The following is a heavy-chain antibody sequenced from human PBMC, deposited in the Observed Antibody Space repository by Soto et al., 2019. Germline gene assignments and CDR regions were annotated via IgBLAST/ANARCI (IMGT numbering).Heavy chain of an antibody. CDR3: ARGGYVES. J-gene: IGHJ4*02. V-gene: IGHV3-11*06. Sequence: GGSLRLSCVASGFTFTDYYMSWIRQAPGKGLEWVSYVSTSSGYINYADSVKGRFIISRDNAKNSLYLQMNSLRAEDTAVYYCARGGYVESWGQGTMVTVSS. CDR1: GFTFTDYY. CDR2: VSTSSGYI.